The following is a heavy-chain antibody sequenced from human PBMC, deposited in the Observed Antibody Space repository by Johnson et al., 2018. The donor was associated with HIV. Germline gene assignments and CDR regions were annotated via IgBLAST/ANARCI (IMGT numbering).Heavy chain of an antibody. V-gene: IGHV3-30-3*01. J-gene: IGHJ3*02. CDR2: ISYDGSNK. D-gene: IGHD3-10*01. Sequence: VQLVESGGGLVQPGGSLRLSCAASGFTFSDYYMSWIRQAPGKGLEWVAVISYDGSNKYYADSVKGRFTISRDNSKLFLQMNSLRAEDTAVYYCATIMSYYGRGAFDIWGQGTVVTVSS. CDR1: GFTFSDYY. CDR3: ATIMSYYGRGAFDI.